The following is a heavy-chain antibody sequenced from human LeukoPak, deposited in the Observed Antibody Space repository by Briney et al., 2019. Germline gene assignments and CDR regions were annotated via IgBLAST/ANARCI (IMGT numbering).Heavy chain of an antibody. CDR1: GYSLSRGYY. CDR3: ARGLEGYSAGWSRFFEY. Sequence: SETLTLTCVVSGYSLSRGYYWGWIRQPPGNGLEWIGNIYHTGSTYYNPSLRSRVTISVDTSKNQFFLKLTSVTAADTAVYYCARGLEGYSAGWSRFFEYWGQGTLATVSS. V-gene: IGHV4-38-2*01. D-gene: IGHD6-19*01. CDR2: IYHTGST. J-gene: IGHJ4*02.